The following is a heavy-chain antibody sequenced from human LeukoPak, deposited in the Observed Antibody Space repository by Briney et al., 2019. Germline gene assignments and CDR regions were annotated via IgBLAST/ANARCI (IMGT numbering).Heavy chain of an antibody. CDR1: GYTFTGYY. Sequence: ASVKVSCKASGYTFTGYYMHWVRQAPGQGLEWMGWINPNSGGTNYAQKFQGWVTMTRDTSISTAYMELSRLRSGDTAVYYCARDLSSPLAGYYYGSGSTWFDPWGQGTLVTVSS. J-gene: IGHJ5*02. D-gene: IGHD3-10*01. CDR2: INPNSGGT. CDR3: ARDLSSPLAGYYYGSGSTWFDP. V-gene: IGHV1-2*04.